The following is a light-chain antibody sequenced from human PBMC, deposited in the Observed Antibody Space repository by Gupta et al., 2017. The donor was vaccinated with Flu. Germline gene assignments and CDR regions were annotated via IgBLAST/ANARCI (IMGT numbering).Light chain of an antibody. CDR2: GAS. Sequence: EFVLTQSPGPLSWSPGESATLSCRASQSVSSSYLAWYQQKPGQAPRLLIYGASSRATGIPDRCSGSGSGTDFTLTISRLEPEDFAVYYCQQYGSSPSWTFGQGTKVEIK. J-gene: IGKJ1*01. V-gene: IGKV3-20*01. CDR3: QQYGSSPSWT. CDR1: QSVSSSY.